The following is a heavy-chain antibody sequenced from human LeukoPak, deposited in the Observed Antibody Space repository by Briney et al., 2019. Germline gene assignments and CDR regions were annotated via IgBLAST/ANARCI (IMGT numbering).Heavy chain of an antibody. CDR2: IRYDGSNK. J-gene: IGHJ4*02. D-gene: IGHD6-19*01. Sequence: GGSLRLSCAASGFTFSSYGMHWVRQAPGKGLEWVAFIRYDGSNKYYADSVKGRFTISRDNSKNTLYLQMNSLRAEDTAVYYCAKDPAHIEQVRQQWLVYYFDYWGQGTLVTVSS. V-gene: IGHV3-30*02. CDR3: AKDPAHIEQVRQQWLVYYFDY. CDR1: GFTFSSYG.